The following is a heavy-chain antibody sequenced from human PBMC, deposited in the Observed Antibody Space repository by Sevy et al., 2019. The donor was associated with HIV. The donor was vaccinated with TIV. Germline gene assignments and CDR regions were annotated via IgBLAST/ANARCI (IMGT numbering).Heavy chain of an antibody. D-gene: IGHD6-19*01. CDR3: TRDLRSSGYFQH. Sequence: GGSLRLSCTASGFTFGDYAMSWFRQAPGKGLEWVGFIRSKAYGGTTEYAGSVKGRFTISRDDSKSIAYLQMNSLKTEDTAVYYGTRDLRSSGYFQHWGQGTLVTVSS. V-gene: IGHV3-49*03. CDR1: GFTFGDYA. CDR2: IRSKAYGGTT. J-gene: IGHJ1*01.